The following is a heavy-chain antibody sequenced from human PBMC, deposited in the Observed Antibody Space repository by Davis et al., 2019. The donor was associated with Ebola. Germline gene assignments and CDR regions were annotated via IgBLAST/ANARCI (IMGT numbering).Heavy chain of an antibody. CDR2: IRFDAINK. Sequence: PGGSLRLSCAASGFTFSHYGMHWVRQAPGKGLEWVAFIRFDAINKYYVDSVKGRFTISRDNSKNTLYLQMNSLRAEDTAVYYCAKESSGYSSNCPDYWGQGTLVTVSS. J-gene: IGHJ4*02. V-gene: IGHV3-30*02. D-gene: IGHD6-19*01. CDR1: GFTFSHYG. CDR3: AKESSGYSSNCPDY.